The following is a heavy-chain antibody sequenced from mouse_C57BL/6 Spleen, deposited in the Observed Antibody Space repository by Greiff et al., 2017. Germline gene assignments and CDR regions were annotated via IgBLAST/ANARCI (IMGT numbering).Heavy chain of an antibody. D-gene: IGHD2-4*01. CDR1: GFTFSDYY. J-gene: IGHJ4*01. Sequence: EVMLVESEGGLVQPGSSMKLSCTASGFTFSDYYMAWVRQVPEKGLEWVANINYDGSSTYYLDSLKSRFIISRDNAKNILYLQMSSLKSEDTATYYCARGVYDYDGYAMDYWGQGTSVTVSS. CDR3: ARGVYDYDGYAMDY. CDR2: INYDGSST. V-gene: IGHV5-16*01.